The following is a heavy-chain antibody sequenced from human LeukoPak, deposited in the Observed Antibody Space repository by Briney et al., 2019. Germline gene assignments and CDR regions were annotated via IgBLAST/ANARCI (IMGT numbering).Heavy chain of an antibody. CDR3: ANPQSRGYDYLDY. V-gene: IGHV3-30*18. CDR2: ISIDGSEK. Sequence: PGRSLRLSCAASGFTFRNYGMHWVRRAPGKGLEWVAVISIDGSEKYYADSVKGRFTISRDNSKNTLYLQMNSLRGDDTAVYYCANPQSRGYDYLDYWGQGTLVTVSS. D-gene: IGHD5-12*01. J-gene: IGHJ4*02. CDR1: GFTFRNYG.